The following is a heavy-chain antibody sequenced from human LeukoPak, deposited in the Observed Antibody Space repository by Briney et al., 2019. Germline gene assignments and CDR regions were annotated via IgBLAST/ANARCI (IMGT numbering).Heavy chain of an antibody. D-gene: IGHD2-8*01. CDR3: ARAQWGVYFDY. CDR2: IYSGGST. V-gene: IGHV3-53*01. CDR1: GFTVSSNY. Sequence: GGSLRLSCAASGFTVSSNYMSWVRQAPGKGLEWVSVIYSGGSTYYAGSVKGRFTISRDNSKNTLYLQMNSLRAEDTAVYYCARAQWGVYFDYWGQGTLVTVSS. J-gene: IGHJ4*02.